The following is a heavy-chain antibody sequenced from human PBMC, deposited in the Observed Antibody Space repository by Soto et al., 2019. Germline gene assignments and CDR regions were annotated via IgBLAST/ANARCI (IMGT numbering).Heavy chain of an antibody. CDR3: ARKGIVEAKNHDAFDI. J-gene: IGHJ3*02. CDR2: ISGSGGST. V-gene: IGHV3-23*01. CDR1: GFTFSSYA. D-gene: IGHD1-26*01. Sequence: EVQLLESGGGLVQPGGSLRLSCAASGFTFSSYAMSWVRQAPGKGLEWVSTISGSGGSTYYADSVKGRFTISRDNSKNTLYLQMHSLRAEDTAVYYCARKGIVEAKNHDAFDIWGQGTMVTVSS.